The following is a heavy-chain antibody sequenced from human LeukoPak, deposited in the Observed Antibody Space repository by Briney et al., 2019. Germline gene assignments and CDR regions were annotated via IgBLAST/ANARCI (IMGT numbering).Heavy chain of an antibody. J-gene: IGHJ4*02. V-gene: IGHV3-49*03. CDR2: IRSKAYGGTT. Sequence: PGGSLRLSCTASGFTFGDYAMSWFRQAPGKGLEWVGFIRSKAYGGTTEYAASVKGRFTISRDDSKNTLFLQVNSLRTEDTAVYYCTRDLSGHYSIDYWGQGTLVTVSS. CDR3: TRDLSGHYSIDY. CDR1: GFTFGDYA. D-gene: IGHD3-22*01.